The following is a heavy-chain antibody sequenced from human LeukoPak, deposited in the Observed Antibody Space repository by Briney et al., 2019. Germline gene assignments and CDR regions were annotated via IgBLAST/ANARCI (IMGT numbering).Heavy chain of an antibody. D-gene: IGHD3-22*01. CDR1: GASISRYY. V-gene: IGHV4-59*01. CDR3: ARDRAPLYYYDSSGYRDDAFDI. CDR2: IYYSGST. J-gene: IGHJ3*02. Sequence: SETLSLTCTVSGASISRYYWSWIRQPAGKGLEWIGYIYYSGSTNYNPSLKSRVTISVDTSKNQFSLKLSSVTAADTAVYYCARDRAPLYYYDSSGYRDDAFDIWGQGTMVTVSS.